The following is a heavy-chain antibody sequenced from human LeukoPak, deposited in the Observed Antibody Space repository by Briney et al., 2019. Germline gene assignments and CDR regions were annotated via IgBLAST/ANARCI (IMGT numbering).Heavy chain of an antibody. CDR1: GVTFRSYA. V-gene: IGHV3-23*01. CDR2: FSGSGAST. D-gene: IGHD3-22*01. Sequence: PGGSLRLSCAASGVTFRSYAMSCVREAPGRGLEWGSAFSGSGASTYYAASVKGRFTISRDNSNNTLYLQMNSLRAEDTAVYYCAKDGVDYYDSSGYYFGGQGNLVTVSS. J-gene: IGHJ4*02. CDR3: AKDGVDYYDSSGYYF.